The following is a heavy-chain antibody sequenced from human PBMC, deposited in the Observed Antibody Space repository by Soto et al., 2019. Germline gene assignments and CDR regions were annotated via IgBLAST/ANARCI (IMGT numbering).Heavy chain of an antibody. CDR3: RPGINGDGPDC. CDR2: IRSKANDYAT. CDR1: GFTFSGSA. Sequence: GGSLRLSCAASGFTFSGSAMHWVRQASGKGLEWVGRIRSKANDYATAYTGSVKGRFIISRDDSKNTAYLQMNSLRTEDTAVYYCRPGINGDGPDCCGQRTPVTVSS. D-gene: IGHD1-20*01. V-gene: IGHV3-73*01. J-gene: IGHJ4*02.